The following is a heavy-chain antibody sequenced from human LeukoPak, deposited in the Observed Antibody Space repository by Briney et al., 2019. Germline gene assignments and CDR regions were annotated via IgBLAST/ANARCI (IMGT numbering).Heavy chain of an antibody. CDR2: IYYSGST. D-gene: IGHD4-17*01. CDR1: GGSISSYY. J-gene: IGHJ4*02. V-gene: IGHV4-59*08. Sequence: SETLSLTCTVSGGSISSYYWSWIRQPPGKGLEWIGYIYYSGSTNYNPSLKSRVTISVDTSKNQFSLKLSSVTAADTAVYYCARRGDYGDYAYWGQGTLVTVSS. CDR3: ARRGDYGDYAY.